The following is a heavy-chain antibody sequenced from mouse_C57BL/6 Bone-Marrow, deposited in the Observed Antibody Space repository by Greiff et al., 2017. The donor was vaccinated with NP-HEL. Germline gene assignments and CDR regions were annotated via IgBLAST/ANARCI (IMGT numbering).Heavy chain of an antibody. CDR3: ARTRHYYGSPYAMNY. D-gene: IGHD1-1*01. V-gene: IGHV3-8*01. CDR2: ISYSGST. CDR1: GFSITSDY. J-gene: IGHJ4*01. Sequence: EVMLVESGPGLAKPSQTLSLTCSVTGFSITSDYWNWIRKFPGNKLEYIGYISYSGSTYYNPSLKSRISITRDTSKTQYYLQLNSVTTEDTATYYCARTRHYYGSPYAMNYWGQGTSVTVSS.